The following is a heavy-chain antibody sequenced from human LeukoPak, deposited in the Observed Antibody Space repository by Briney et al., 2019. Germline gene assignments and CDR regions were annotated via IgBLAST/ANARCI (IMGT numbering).Heavy chain of an antibody. CDR2: IYYSGST. D-gene: IGHD3-10*01. J-gene: IGHJ6*02. Sequence: SETLSLTCTVSGGSISSYYWSWIRQPPGKGLEWIGYIYYSGSTNYNPSLKSLVTISVDTSKNQFSLKLSSVTAADTAVYYCARDYYGHIYGMDVWGQGTTVTVS. V-gene: IGHV4-59*01. CDR3: ARDYYGHIYGMDV. CDR1: GGSISSYY.